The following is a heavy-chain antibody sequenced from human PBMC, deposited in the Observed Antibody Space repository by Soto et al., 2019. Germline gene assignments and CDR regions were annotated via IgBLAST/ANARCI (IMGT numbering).Heavy chain of an antibody. Sequence: PGGCLRLSCAASGITFSSNWLSLISQDPEKGLGRXXXXXXXXXXXXXXAAVKGRFTISRDKAKNSLYLQMNSLRAEETVVYYCASSRGRYAFDMWGQGTMVTVSS. CDR1: GITFSSNW. V-gene: IGHV3-7*03. D-gene: IGHD3-16*01. CDR2: XXXXXXXX. J-gene: IGHJ3*02. CDR3: ASSRGRYAFDM.